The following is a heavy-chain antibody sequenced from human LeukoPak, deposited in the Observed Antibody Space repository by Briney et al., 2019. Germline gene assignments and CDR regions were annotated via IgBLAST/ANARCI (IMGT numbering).Heavy chain of an antibody. D-gene: IGHD3-10*01. CDR2: INHSGSA. V-gene: IGHV4-34*01. CDR1: GGPFSGYY. J-gene: IGHJ4*02. CDR3: AKDRVVRGVMGAGVY. Sequence: PSETLSLTCAVYGGPFSGYYWSWIRQPPGKGLEWIGEINHSGSANYNPSLKSRVTISVDTSKNHFSLKLSSVTAADTAVYYCAKDRVVRGVMGAGVYWGQGTLVTVSS.